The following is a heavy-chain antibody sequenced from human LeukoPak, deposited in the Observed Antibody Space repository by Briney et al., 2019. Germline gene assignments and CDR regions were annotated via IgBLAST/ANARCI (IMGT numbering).Heavy chain of an antibody. D-gene: IGHD5-18*01. J-gene: IGHJ4*02. CDR3: TRDSVGDSYADY. Sequence: GGSLRLSCAASGFTFSSYWMNWVRQAPGKGLEWVANIKQDGSEKYYVDSVKGRFTISRDNAKNSLYLQMNSLRAEDTTVYYCTRDSVGDSYADYWGQGTLVTVSS. CDR1: GFTFSSYW. V-gene: IGHV3-7*03. CDR2: IKQDGSEK.